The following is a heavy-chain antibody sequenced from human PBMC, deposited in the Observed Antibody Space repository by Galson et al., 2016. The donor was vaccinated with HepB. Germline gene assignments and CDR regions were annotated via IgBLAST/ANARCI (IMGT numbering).Heavy chain of an antibody. D-gene: IGHD3-10*01. J-gene: IGHJ4*02. Sequence: SLRLSCAASGFTFSSFAMSWVRRVPEKGLEWVSAISGRGDRIRYAESVKGRFIISRDNSKNTLDVEMKSLRVEDTAVYYCAKEGWFGELLYGHFDFWGQGTLATVSS. V-gene: IGHV3-23*01. CDR1: GFTFSSFA. CDR3: AKEGWFGELLYGHFDF. CDR2: ISGRGDRI.